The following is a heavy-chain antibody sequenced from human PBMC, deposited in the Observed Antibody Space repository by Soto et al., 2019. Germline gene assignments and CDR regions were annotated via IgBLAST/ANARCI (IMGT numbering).Heavy chain of an antibody. V-gene: IGHV1-18*01. J-gene: IGHJ6*02. D-gene: IGHD2-21*02. CDR2: ISAYNGNT. CDR1: GYTFTSYV. Sequence: ASVKVSCKASGYTFTSYVISWVRQAPGQGLEWMGWISAYNGNTNYAQKLQGRVTMTTDTSTSTAYMELRSLRSDDTAVYYCARTLYCGGDCSYYYYYGMDVWGQGTRVTVSS. CDR3: ARTLYCGGDCSYYYYYGMDV.